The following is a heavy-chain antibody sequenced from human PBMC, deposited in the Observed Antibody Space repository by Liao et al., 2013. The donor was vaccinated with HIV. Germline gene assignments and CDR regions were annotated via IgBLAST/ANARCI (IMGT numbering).Heavy chain of an antibody. Sequence: QVQLQQWGAGLLKPSETLSLTCAVYGGSFSGYYWSWIRQPPGKGLEWIGEINHSGSTNYNPSLKSRVTMSVDTSKNQFSLKLSSVTAADTAVYYCAREVKYYDFWSGYYGHYYYYMDVWGKGTTVTVSS. CDR2: INHSGST. CDR3: AREVKYYDFWSGYYGHYYYYMDV. CDR1: GGSFSGYY. J-gene: IGHJ6*03. D-gene: IGHD3-3*01. V-gene: IGHV4-34*01.